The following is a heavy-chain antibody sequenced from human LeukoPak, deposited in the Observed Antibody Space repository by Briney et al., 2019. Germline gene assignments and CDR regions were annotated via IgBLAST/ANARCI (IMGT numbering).Heavy chain of an antibody. CDR1: GGSISSGSYY. J-gene: IGHJ4*02. V-gene: IGHV4-61*02. D-gene: IGHD5-12*01. CDR2: IYTSGST. CDR3: ARYSSEYSGYDPQAEVFDY. Sequence: SETLSLTCTVSGGSISSGSYYWSWIRQPAGKGLEWIGRIYTSGSTNYNPSLKSRVTISVDTSKNQFSLKLSSVTAADTAVYYCARYSSEYSGYDPQAEVFDYWGQGTLVTVSS.